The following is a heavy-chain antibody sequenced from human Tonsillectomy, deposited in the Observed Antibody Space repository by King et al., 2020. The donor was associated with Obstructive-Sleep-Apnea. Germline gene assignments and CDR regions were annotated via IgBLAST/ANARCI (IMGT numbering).Heavy chain of an antibody. Sequence: HVQLVESGGGLVKPGGSLRLSCAASGFTFSDYYMSWIRQAPGRGLEWLSYINSTSSIINYADSVRGRFTISRDNAKNLVYLQMDSLRAEDTAIYYCARGSDLYAPTDYWGQGILVTVAS. D-gene: IGHD3-16*01. CDR1: GFTFSDYY. CDR3: ARGSDLYAPTDY. CDR2: INSTSSII. J-gene: IGHJ4*02. V-gene: IGHV3-11*01.